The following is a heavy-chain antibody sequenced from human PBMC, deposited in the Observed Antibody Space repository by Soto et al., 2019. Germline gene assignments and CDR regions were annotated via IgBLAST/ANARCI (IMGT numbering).Heavy chain of an antibody. J-gene: IGHJ5*02. D-gene: IGHD5-18*01. CDR3: ARDSGGYNYGYYWFDP. Sequence: ASVKVSCTASGSTFTTFPIHWVRQAPGQGLEWMGWINVGSGNTKYSQKFQGRVTITRDTPASTAYMELSSLRSEDTAVYYCARDSGGYNYGYYWFDPWGQGTLVTVSS. CDR1: GSTFTTFP. CDR2: INVGSGNT. V-gene: IGHV1-3*01.